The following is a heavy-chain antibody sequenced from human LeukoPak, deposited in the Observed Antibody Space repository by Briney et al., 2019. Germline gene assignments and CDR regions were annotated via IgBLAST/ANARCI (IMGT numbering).Heavy chain of an antibody. J-gene: IGHJ5*02. CDR2: ISAYNGNT. CDR1: GYTFTSYG. V-gene: IGHV1-18*01. CDR3: ARGSRPAITNWFDP. D-gene: IGHD2-2*01. Sequence: ASVKVSCKASGYTFTSYGISWVRQAPGQGLEWMGWISAYNGNTNYAQKLQGRVTITADESTSTAYMELSSLRSEDTAVYYCARGSRPAITNWFDPWGQGTLVTVSS.